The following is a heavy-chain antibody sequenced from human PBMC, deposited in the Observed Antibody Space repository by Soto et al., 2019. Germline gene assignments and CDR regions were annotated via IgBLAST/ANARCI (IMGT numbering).Heavy chain of an antibody. CDR1: GDSVSGGSYY. D-gene: IGHD3-10*01. CDR2: IYYSGST. V-gene: IGHV4-61*01. J-gene: IGHJ5*02. Sequence: QIQLQESGPGLVKPSETLSVTCTVSGDSVSGGSYYWNWIRQPPGKGLEWIGHIYYSGSTKYTPSLKSRITISVDTSQNQCSLKLTSATAADTAVYYCARSVSFGEGASWGQGTLVIVYS. CDR3: ARSVSFGEGAS.